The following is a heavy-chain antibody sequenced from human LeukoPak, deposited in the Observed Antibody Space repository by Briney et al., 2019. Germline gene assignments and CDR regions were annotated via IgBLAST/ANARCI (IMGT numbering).Heavy chain of an antibody. J-gene: IGHJ6*03. CDR1: GYTFTSYD. Sequence: GASVKVSCKASGYTFTSYDINWVRQATGQGLEWMGWMNPNSGNTGYAQKFQGRVTMTRNTSISTAYMELSSLRSEDTAVYYCARGLNKYSYGYYYYYYMDVWGKGTTVTVSS. CDR3: ARGLNKYSYGYYYYYYMDV. CDR2: MNPNSGNT. D-gene: IGHD5-18*01. V-gene: IGHV1-8*01.